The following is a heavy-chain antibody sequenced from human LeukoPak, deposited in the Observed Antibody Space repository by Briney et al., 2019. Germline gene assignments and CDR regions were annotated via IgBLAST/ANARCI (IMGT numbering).Heavy chain of an antibody. D-gene: IGHD2-15*01. CDR1: GFTFSDYY. CDR3: AREAHCSGGSCRIDY. J-gene: IGHJ4*02. Sequence: GGSLRLSCAASGFTFSDYYMSWIRQAPGKGLEWVSYISSSGSTIYYAGSVKGRFTISRDNAKNSLYLQMNSLRAEDTAVYYCAREAHCSGGSCRIDYWGQGTLVTVSS. CDR2: ISSSGSTI. V-gene: IGHV3-11*04.